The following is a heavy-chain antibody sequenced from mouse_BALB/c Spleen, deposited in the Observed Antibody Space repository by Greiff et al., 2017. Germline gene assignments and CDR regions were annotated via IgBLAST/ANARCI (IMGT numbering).Heavy chain of an antibody. D-gene: IGHD1-1*01. Sequence: VQLQQSGAELVRSGASVKLSCTASGFNIKDYYMHWVKQRPEQGLEWIGWIDPENGDTEYAPKFQGKATMTADTSSNTAYLQLSSLTSEDTAVYYCNAYYGSSYEAWFAYWGQGTLVTVSA. CDR1: GFNIKDYY. J-gene: IGHJ3*01. CDR3: NAYYGSSYEAWFAY. V-gene: IGHV14-4*02. CDR2: IDPENGDT.